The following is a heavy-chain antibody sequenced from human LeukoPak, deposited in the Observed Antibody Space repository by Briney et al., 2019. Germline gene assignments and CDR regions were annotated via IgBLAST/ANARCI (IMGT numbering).Heavy chain of an antibody. Sequence: PPGGSLRLSCAASGFTFSTYAMSWVRQAPGKGLEWVTTISGGGDKQYADHVKGRFTVSRDDSKNTLYLQMNSLRAEDTALYYCAKDVNSSGYYLGFDYWGQGTLVTVSS. J-gene: IGHJ4*02. CDR1: GFTFSTYA. V-gene: IGHV3-23*01. CDR3: AKDVNSSGYYLGFDY. CDR2: ISGGGDK. D-gene: IGHD3-22*01.